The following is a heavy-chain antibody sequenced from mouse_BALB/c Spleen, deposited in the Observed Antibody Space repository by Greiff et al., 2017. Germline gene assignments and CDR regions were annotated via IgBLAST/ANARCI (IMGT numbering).Heavy chain of an antibody. CDR3: ARDFYDGYPAWFAY. V-gene: IGHV5-4*02. D-gene: IGHD2-3*01. Sequence: DVMLVESGGGLVKPGGSLKLSCAASGFTFSDYYMYWVRQTPEKRLEWVATISDGGSYTYYPDSVKGRFTISRDNAKNNLYLQMSSLKSEDTAMYYCARDFYDGYPAWFAYWGQGTLVTVSA. CDR2: ISDGGSYT. J-gene: IGHJ3*01. CDR1: GFTFSDYY.